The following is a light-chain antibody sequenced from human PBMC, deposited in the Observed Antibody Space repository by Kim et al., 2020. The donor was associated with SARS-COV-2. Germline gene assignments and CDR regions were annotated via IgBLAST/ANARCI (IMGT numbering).Light chain of an antibody. Sequence: ASVGDRVTITCRASQDIGNSLNWFQQRPGKAPKSLIYAASRLQSGVPSKFSGGGSGTHFTLTISSLQPEDFATYYCLQYNAYPRTFGQGTKVEIK. J-gene: IGKJ1*01. CDR1: QDIGNS. CDR2: AAS. CDR3: LQYNAYPRT. V-gene: IGKV1-16*02.